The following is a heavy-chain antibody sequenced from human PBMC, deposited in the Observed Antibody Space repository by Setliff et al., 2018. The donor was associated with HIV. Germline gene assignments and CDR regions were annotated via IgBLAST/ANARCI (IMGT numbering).Heavy chain of an antibody. CDR3: ARETVSLRGDWFDP. D-gene: IGHD4-17*01. CDR2: IYTSGST. Sequence: LSLTCTVSGGSISSYYWSWIRQPPGKGLEWIGYIYTSGSTNYNPSLKSRVTISVDTSKNQFSLKLSSVTAADTAVYYCARETVSLRGDWFDPWGQGTLVTVSS. J-gene: IGHJ5*02. CDR1: GGSISSYY. V-gene: IGHV4-4*08.